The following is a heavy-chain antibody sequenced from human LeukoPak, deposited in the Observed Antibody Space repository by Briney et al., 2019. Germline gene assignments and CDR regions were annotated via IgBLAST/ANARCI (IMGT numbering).Heavy chain of an antibody. J-gene: IGHJ3*02. D-gene: IGHD1-20*01. CDR2: IIPIFGTA. CDR1: GGTFSSYA. V-gene: IGHV1-69*06. Sequence: SVKVSCKASGGTFSSYAISWVRQAPGQGLEWMGGIIPIFGTANYAQKFQGRVTITADKSTSTAYMELSSLRSEDTAVYYCAREVTGTSGDDAFDIWGQGTMVTVSS. CDR3: AREVTGTSGDDAFDI.